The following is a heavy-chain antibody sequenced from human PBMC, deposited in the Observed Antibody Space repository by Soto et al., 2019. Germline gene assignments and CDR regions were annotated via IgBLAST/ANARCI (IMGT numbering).Heavy chain of an antibody. V-gene: IGHV3-23*01. J-gene: IGHJ6*02. CDR2: ISASGVGT. CDR1: GFTFSTYS. D-gene: IGHD1-20*01. CDR3: AKAISGTTGGMDV. Sequence: GGSLRLSCAASGFTFSTYSMNWVRQAPGKGLEWVSSISASGVGTYYADSVKGRSTISRDNSKNTLFLQMNRLRAEDSAVYYCAKAISGTTGGMDVWGQGTTVTVSS.